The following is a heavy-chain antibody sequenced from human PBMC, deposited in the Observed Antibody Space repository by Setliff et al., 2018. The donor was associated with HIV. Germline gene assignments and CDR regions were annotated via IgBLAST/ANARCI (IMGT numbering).Heavy chain of an antibody. Sequence: GESLKISCAAFGFTFSNYWMTWVRQAPGKGLEWVANIKQDGSDKYYVDSVKGRFTIPRDNAKNSLYLQMNSLRAEDTAVYYCASVGGSSGSFGFYYYYYYMDVWGEGTTVTVSS. J-gene: IGHJ6*03. CDR2: IKQDGSDK. CDR3: ASVGGSSGSFGFYYYYYYMDV. V-gene: IGHV3-7*03. CDR1: GFTFSNYW. D-gene: IGHD2-15*01.